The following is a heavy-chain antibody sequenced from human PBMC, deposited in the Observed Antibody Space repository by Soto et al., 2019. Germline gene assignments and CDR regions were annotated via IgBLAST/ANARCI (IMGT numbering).Heavy chain of an antibody. V-gene: IGHV3-33*01. CDR1: GFIFSNFG. CDR2: IWYDGSNK. D-gene: IGHD2-2*01. CDR3: ARDDTDCGSTNCHTYYCYSYYMDV. J-gene: IGHJ6*03. Sequence: QVQLVESGGGVVQPGKSLRLSCAASGFIFSNFGMHWVRQAPGKGLEWVAFIWYDGSNKYYADSVKGRFTFSRDNSKSTVYLQMNSLSAEDTAVYYCARDDTDCGSTNCHTYYCYSYYMDVWGSGTTVTVSS.